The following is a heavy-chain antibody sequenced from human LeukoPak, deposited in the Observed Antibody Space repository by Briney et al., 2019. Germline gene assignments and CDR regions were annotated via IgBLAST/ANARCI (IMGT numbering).Heavy chain of an antibody. J-gene: IGHJ5*01. Sequence: PGRSLRLSCAASGLTFTSHGFHWVRQAPGRGLEWLTFISLDGSRKSYADSVKGRFTFSRDDSKNTLYLEMNSLRAEDTATHYCARDRAVSWLDSWGLGTLVTVSS. CDR3: ARDRAVSWLDS. CDR1: GLTFTSHG. D-gene: IGHD3-10*01. V-gene: IGHV3-33*05. CDR2: ISLDGSRK.